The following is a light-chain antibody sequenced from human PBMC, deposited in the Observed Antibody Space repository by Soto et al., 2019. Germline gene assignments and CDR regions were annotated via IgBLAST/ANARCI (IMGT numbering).Light chain of an antibody. Sequence: DIQMTQSPSTLSASVGDRVTITCRASQSISNWLAWYQQKPGKAPKLLIYDVSNLESGVPSRFSGSGSGTDFTLTIAGLQPDDFATYYCQHYTSYSRFGQGTKVEIK. CDR2: DVS. CDR1: QSISNW. J-gene: IGKJ1*01. CDR3: QHYTSYSR. V-gene: IGKV1-5*01.